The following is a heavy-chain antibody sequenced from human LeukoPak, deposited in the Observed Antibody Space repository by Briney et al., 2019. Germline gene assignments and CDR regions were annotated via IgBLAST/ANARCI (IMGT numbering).Heavy chain of an antibody. CDR3: ARDLFSGSYQEDF. D-gene: IGHD1-26*01. V-gene: IGHV3-7*01. Sequence: GGSLRLSCAVSGFTLSSYWMSWVRQAPGQGLEWLANIKYDGSAKYYVDSVKGRFAIARDDAKNSLYLEMNSLRAEDTAVYYCARDLFSGSYQEDFWGQGALVTVSS. CDR1: GFTLSSYW. CDR2: IKYDGSAK. J-gene: IGHJ4*02.